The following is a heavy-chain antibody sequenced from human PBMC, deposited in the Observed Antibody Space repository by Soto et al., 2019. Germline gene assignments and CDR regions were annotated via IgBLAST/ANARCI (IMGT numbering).Heavy chain of an antibody. J-gene: IGHJ5*02. CDR1: GFTFSSYG. Sequence: GVPLRLSCGASGFTFSSYGMHWVRKAPGKGLEWVVVIWYDGSNKYYADSVKGRFTISRDNSKNTLYLQMNSLRAEDTAVYYCARDRSDCISTSCWAGRFDPWGQGTLVTVSS. V-gene: IGHV3-33*01. D-gene: IGHD2-2*01. CDR3: ARDRSDCISTSCWAGRFDP. CDR2: IWYDGSNK.